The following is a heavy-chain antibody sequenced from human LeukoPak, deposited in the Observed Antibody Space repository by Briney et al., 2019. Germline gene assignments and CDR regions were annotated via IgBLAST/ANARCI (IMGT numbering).Heavy chain of an antibody. CDR1: GGSISSGSYY. CDR2: IYTSGST. CDR3: ARDRGKIDY. Sequence: SQTLSLTCTVSGGSISSGSYYWSWIRQPAGKGLEWIGRIYTSGSTNYNPSLKSRVTISLDTSKNQFSLKLSSVTAADTAVYYCARDRGKIDYWGQGTLVTVSS. D-gene: IGHD4-23*01. V-gene: IGHV4-61*02. J-gene: IGHJ4*02.